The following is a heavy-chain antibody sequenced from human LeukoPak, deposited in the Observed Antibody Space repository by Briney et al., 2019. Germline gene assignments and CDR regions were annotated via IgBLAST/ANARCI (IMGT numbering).Heavy chain of an antibody. CDR3: ARSLQQLVHLFDY. J-gene: IGHJ4*02. D-gene: IGHD6-13*01. CDR2: IYYSGST. CDR1: GGSISSGGYY. Sequence: SETLSLTCTVSGGSISSGGYYWSWIRQHPGKGLEWIGYIYYSGSTYYNPSLKSRVTISVDTSKNQFSLKLSSVTAADTAVYYCARSLQQLVHLFDYWGQGTLVTVSS. V-gene: IGHV4-31*03.